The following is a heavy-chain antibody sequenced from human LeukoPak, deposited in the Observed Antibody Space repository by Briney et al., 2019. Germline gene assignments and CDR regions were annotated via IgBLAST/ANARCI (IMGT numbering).Heavy chain of an antibody. D-gene: IGHD6-13*01. CDR3: ARADDVAAAGSSLSKIDAFDI. CDR2: IYHSGST. CDR1: GGSLSSGGYY. J-gene: IGHJ3*02. Sequence: PSQTLSLTCTVSGGSLSSGGYYWSWIRQPPGKGLEWIGYIYHSGSTYYNPSLKSRVTISADRSKNQFSLNLTSVTAADTAVYYCARADDVAAAGSSLSKIDAFDIWGQGTMATVSS. V-gene: IGHV4-30-2*01.